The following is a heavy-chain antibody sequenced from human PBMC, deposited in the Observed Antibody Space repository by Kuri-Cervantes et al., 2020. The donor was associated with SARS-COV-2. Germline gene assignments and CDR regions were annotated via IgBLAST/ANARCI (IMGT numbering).Heavy chain of an antibody. CDR3: AIYFWDIPY. CDR2: ITPSGYGT. CDR1: GFTFSTTP. D-gene: IGHD1-26*01. Sequence: ETLSLTCAGSGFTFSTTPMQWVRQAPGKGLEWVASITPSGYGTYYAASVRGRFIISRDNAENTMSLHMNDLRAEDSALYYCAIYFWDIPYWGQGAQVTVSS. V-gene: IGHV3-23*01. J-gene: IGHJ4*02.